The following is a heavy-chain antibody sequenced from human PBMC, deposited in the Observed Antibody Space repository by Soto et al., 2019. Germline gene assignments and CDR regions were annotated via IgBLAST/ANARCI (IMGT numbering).Heavy chain of an antibody. CDR2: ISYDGSNK. Sequence: QVQLVESGGGVVQPGRSLRLSCAASGFTFSSYGMHWVRQAPGKGLEWVAVISYDGSNKYYADSVKGRFTISRDNSKNTLYLHMNSPRAEDTAVYYCAKGYQLGTYYFDSWGQGTLVTVSS. J-gene: IGHJ4*02. D-gene: IGHD2-2*01. V-gene: IGHV3-30*18. CDR3: AKGYQLGTYYFDS. CDR1: GFTFSSYG.